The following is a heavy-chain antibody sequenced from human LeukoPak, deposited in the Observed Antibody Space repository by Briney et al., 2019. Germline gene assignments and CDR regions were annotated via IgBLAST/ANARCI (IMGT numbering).Heavy chain of an antibody. CDR1: GFTVSNNY. Sequence: PGGSLRISCAASGFTVSNNYMSWVRQAPGKGLEWVSVIYTGGNTYHADSVKGRFTISRDNSKNTLYLQMNSLRAEDTAVYYCARDLGKAGTYWGQGTLATVSS. V-gene: IGHV3-66*01. CDR2: IYTGGNT. D-gene: IGHD6-13*01. J-gene: IGHJ4*02. CDR3: ARDLGKAGTY.